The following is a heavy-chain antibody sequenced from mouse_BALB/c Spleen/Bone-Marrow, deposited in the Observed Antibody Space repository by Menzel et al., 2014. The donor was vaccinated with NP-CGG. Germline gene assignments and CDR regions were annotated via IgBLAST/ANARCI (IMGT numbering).Heavy chain of an antibody. CDR3: ARTYYGNYAWFAY. CDR1: GYTFTSYW. CDR2: IDPSDSET. D-gene: IGHD2-1*01. Sequence: VQLQESGAELVKPGAPVKLSCKASGYTFTSYWMNWVKRRPGRGLEWIGRIDPSDSETHYNQKFKDKATLTVDKSSSTAYIQLSSLTSEDSAVYYCARTYYGNYAWFAYWGQGTLVTVSA. J-gene: IGHJ3*01. V-gene: IGHV1-69*02.